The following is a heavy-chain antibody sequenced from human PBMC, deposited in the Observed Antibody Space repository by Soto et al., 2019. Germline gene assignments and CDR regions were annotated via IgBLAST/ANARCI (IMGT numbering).Heavy chain of an antibody. D-gene: IGHD2-2*01. Sequence: QAGGSLRLSCVASGFTFSSYAMNWVRQAPGKGLEWVSGITGRGGSTYYADSVKGRFTISRDNSKNTLYLQMNSLRAEDTAVYYCVKLPAEYMPPIEKFDSWGQGTLVTVSS. V-gene: IGHV3-23*01. CDR3: VKLPAEYMPPIEKFDS. CDR2: ITGRGGST. J-gene: IGHJ4*02. CDR1: GFTFSSYA.